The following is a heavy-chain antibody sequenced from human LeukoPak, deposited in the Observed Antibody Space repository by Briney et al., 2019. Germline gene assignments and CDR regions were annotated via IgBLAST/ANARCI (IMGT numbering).Heavy chain of an antibody. V-gene: IGHV3-23*01. D-gene: IGHD5-12*01. J-gene: IGHJ4*02. Sequence: PGGSLRLSCAAPGFTFSSYAMSWVRQAPGKGLEWVSAISGSGGSTYYADSVKGRFTISRDNSKNTLYLQMNSLRAEDTAVYYCAKDGQYSGYGLFDYWGQGTLVTVSS. CDR3: AKDGQYSGYGLFDY. CDR2: ISGSGGST. CDR1: GFTFSSYA.